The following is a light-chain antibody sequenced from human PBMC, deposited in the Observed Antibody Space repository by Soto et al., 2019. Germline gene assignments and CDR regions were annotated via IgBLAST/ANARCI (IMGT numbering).Light chain of an antibody. CDR3: SSYTSSSTYV. CDR2: DVS. Sequence: QSALTQPASVSGSPGQSITISCTGTSSNVGGYNYVSWYQQHPGKPPKLMIYDVSNRPSGVSNRSSGSKSGNTASLTISGLQAEDEADYYCSSYTSSSTYVFGAGTKLTVL. CDR1: SSNVGGYNY. V-gene: IGLV2-14*01. J-gene: IGLJ2*01.